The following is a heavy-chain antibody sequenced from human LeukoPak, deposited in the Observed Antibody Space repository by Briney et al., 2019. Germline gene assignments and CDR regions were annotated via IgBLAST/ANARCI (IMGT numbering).Heavy chain of an antibody. Sequence: PSETLSLTRTVSGGSISSGGYYWSWIRQHPGKGLEWIGYIYYSGSTYYNPSLKSRVTISVDTSKNQFSLKLSSVTAADTAVYYCARTPSPYYDRNGMDVWGKGTTVTVSS. CDR2: IYYSGST. D-gene: IGHD3-3*01. CDR3: ARTPSPYYDRNGMDV. CDR1: GGSISSGGYY. V-gene: IGHV4-31*03. J-gene: IGHJ6*04.